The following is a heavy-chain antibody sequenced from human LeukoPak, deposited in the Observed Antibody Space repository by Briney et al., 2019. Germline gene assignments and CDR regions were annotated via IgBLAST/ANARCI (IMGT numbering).Heavy chain of an antibody. V-gene: IGHV4-4*07. CDR3: ARVGIAVAGTIDY. D-gene: IGHD6-19*01. J-gene: IGHJ4*02. Sequence: PPETLSLTCTVSGGSISSYYRSWIRQPAGKGLEWIGRIYTSGSTNYNPSLKSRVTMSVDTSKNQFSLKLSSVTAADTAVYYCARVGIAVAGTIDYWGQGTLVTVSS. CDR1: GGSISSYY. CDR2: IYTSGST.